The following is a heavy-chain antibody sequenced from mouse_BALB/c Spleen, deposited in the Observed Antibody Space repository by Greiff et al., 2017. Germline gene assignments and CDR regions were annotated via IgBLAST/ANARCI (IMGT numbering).Heavy chain of an antibody. J-gene: IGHJ4*01. D-gene: IGHD2-3*01. CDR2: IWAGGST. CDR3: ARDYDGYYGYYAMDY. CDR1: GFSLTSYG. Sequence: VKLQESGPGLVAPSQSLSITCTVSGFSLTSYGVHWVRQPPGKGLEWLGVIWAGGSTNYNSALMSRLSISKDNSKSQVFLKMNSLQTDDTAMYYCARDYDGYYGYYAMDYWGQGTSVTVSS. V-gene: IGHV2-9*02.